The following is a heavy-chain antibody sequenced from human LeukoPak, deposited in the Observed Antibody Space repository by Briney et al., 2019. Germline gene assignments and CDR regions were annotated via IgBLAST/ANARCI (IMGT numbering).Heavy chain of an antibody. Sequence: SVKVSCKASGGTFSSYAISWVRQAPGQGLEWMGGIIPIFGSANYAQKFQGRVTITADESTSTAYMELSSLRSEDTAVYYCARSSDSSGYHAYYYYYGMDVWGQGTTVTVSS. CDR2: IIPIFGSA. J-gene: IGHJ6*02. CDR1: GGTFSSYA. CDR3: ARSSDSSGYHAYYYYYGMDV. D-gene: IGHD3-22*01. V-gene: IGHV1-69*13.